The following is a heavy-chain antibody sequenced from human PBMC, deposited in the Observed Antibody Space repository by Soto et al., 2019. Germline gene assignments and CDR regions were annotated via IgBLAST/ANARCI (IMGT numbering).Heavy chain of an antibody. V-gene: IGHV4-4*02. CDR2: SHQSGNT. D-gene: IGHD6-13*01. CDR1: GVSISSHYW. Sequence: QVQLQESGPGLVKPSGTLSLTCAVSGVSISSHYWWTWVRQPPGKGLEWSGESHQSGNTNYNSSLESRVTISVDKSKNQFSLKFTAVTVADTAVYYCATRDSSRFYWGQGTLVTVSS. J-gene: IGHJ4*02. CDR3: ATRDSSRFY.